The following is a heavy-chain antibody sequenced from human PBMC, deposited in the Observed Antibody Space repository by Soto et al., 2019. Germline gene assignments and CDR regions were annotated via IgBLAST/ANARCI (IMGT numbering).Heavy chain of an antibody. J-gene: IGHJ4*02. CDR2: ISAYNGNK. D-gene: IGHD6-13*01. V-gene: IGHV1-18*01. CDR3: ASSVKQLVDY. CDR1: GYSFTSYG. Sequence: ASVKVSCKASGYSFTSYGISWVRQAPGQGLEWMGWISAYNGNKKYAQKLQGRVTMTTDTSASTAYMELSSLRSEDTAVYYCASSVKQLVDYWGQGTLVTVSS.